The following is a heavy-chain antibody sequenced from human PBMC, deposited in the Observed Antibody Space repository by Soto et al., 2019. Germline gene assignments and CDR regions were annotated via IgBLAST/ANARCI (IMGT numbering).Heavy chain of an antibody. CDR2: IYYSGST. D-gene: IGHD5-18*01. J-gene: IGHJ6*02. CDR3: ARDFLTVDTAMVTKLGYYYYGMDV. V-gene: IGHV4-59*01. Sequence: SETLSLTCTVSGGSISSYYWSWIRQPPGKGLEWIGYIYYSGSTNYNPSLKSRVTISVDTSKNQFSLKLSSVTAADTAVYYCARDFLTVDTAMVTKLGYYYYGMDVWGQGTTVTVSS. CDR1: GGSISSYY.